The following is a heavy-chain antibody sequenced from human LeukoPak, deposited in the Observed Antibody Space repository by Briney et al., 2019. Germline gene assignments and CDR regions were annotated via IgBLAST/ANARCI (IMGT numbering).Heavy chain of an antibody. D-gene: IGHD3-22*01. J-gene: IGHJ4*02. CDR1: GFTFSSYS. V-gene: IGHV3-21*01. CDR3: ARGGDITMIVVVPFDY. Sequence: GGSLRLSCAASGFTFSSYSMNWVRQAPGKGLEWVSSISSSSSYIYYADSVKGRFTVSRDNAKNSLYLQMNSLRAEDTAVYYCARGGDITMIVVVPFDYWGQGTLVTVSS. CDR2: ISSSSSYI.